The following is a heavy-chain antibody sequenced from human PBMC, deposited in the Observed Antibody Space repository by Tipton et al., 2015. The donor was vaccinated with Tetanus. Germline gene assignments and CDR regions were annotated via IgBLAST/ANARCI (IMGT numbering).Heavy chain of an antibody. J-gene: IGHJ4*02. V-gene: IGHV4-31*03. CDR3: ARGQAGGARGWSCVDC. CDR2: IYNSGST. D-gene: IGHD1-26*01. Sequence: GLVKPSQTLSLTCTVSGGSISSGGYYWSWIRQHPVKGLEWVGDIYNSGSTYYNPSLKSRVTILVDTTKNQFSLKLKSVTAAETAVYYCARGQAGGARGWSCVDCWGQGGLVTVSS. CDR1: GGSISSGGYY.